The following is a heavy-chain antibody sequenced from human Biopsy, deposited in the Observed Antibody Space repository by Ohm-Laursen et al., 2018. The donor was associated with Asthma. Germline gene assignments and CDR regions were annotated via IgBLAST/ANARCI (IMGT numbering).Heavy chain of an antibody. D-gene: IGHD7-27*01. V-gene: IGHV3-53*01. Sequence: SLRLSCSASGFAVSRDYMFWVRQAPGKGLEWVSVIYSGGTSHTADSVRGRFTISRDYSKNTLYLQMHSLRAEDTAVYYCARDAPTGGYIDYWGLGTLATVSS. CDR2: IYSGGTS. J-gene: IGHJ4*02. CDR1: GFAVSRDY. CDR3: ARDAPTGGYIDY.